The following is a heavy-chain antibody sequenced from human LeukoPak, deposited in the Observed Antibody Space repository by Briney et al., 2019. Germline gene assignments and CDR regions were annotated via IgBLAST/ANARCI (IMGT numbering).Heavy chain of an antibody. CDR3: ARGGRITIFGVGTNWFDP. J-gene: IGHJ5*02. CDR1: GGSFSGYY. V-gene: IGHV4-34*01. CDR2: INHSGST. Sequence: SETLSLTCAVYGGSFSGYYWSWIRQPPGKGLEWIGEINHSGSTNYNPSLKSRVTISVDTSKNQFSLKLSSVTAADTAVYYCARGGRITIFGVGTNWFDPWDQGTLVTVSS. D-gene: IGHD3-3*01.